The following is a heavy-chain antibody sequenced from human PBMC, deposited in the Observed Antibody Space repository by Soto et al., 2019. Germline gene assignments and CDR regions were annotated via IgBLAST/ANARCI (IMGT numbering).Heavy chain of an antibody. Sequence: SVKVSCKASGGTFSSYAISWVRQAPGQGLEWMGGIIPIFGTANYAQKFQGRVTITADESTSTAYMELSSLRSEDTAVYYCARDIVVVPAPLGGMDVWGQGTTVTVSS. V-gene: IGHV1-69*13. CDR1: GGTFSSYA. CDR2: IIPIFGTA. CDR3: ARDIVVVPAPLGGMDV. D-gene: IGHD2-2*01. J-gene: IGHJ6*02.